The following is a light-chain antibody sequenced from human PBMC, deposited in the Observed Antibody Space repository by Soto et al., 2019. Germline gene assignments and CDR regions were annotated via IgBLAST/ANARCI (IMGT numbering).Light chain of an antibody. CDR1: QSVGKY. Sequence: EILMTQCPATLSLSPGERATLSCRASQSVGKYLVWYKQKPGQAPRLLISDASSRATGIPARFNGSGSGTDFTLTISSLEPADFGVYYCQQRTGSFGGGTKVDIK. V-gene: IGKV3-11*01. CDR3: QQRTGS. CDR2: DAS. J-gene: IGKJ4*01.